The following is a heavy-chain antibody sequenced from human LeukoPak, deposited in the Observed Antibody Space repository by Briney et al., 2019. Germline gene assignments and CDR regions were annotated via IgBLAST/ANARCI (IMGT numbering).Heavy chain of an antibody. CDR3: ASGLYYDILTGPAFDI. D-gene: IGHD3-9*01. CDR1: GGSISSGGYY. Sequence: SQTLSLTCTVSGGSISSGGYYWSWIRQHPGKGLEWIGYIYHSGSTYYNPSLKSRVTISVDTSKNQFSLKLSSVTAADTAVYYCASGLYYDILTGPAFDIWGQGTMVTVSS. J-gene: IGHJ3*02. V-gene: IGHV4-31*03. CDR2: IYHSGST.